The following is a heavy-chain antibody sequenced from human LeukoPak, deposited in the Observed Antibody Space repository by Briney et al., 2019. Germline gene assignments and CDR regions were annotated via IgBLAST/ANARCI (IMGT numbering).Heavy chain of an antibody. CDR2: IYSGGNT. CDR3: ARLLYYYDSSIYQRYFDY. D-gene: IGHD3-22*01. J-gene: IGHJ4*02. Sequence: GGSLSLSCAASGFTVSSNYMNWTRQAPTKGLEWGSIIYSGGNTHYTDSVKGRITISRDNSQNTLYLQMNSLRPEDTAVYYCARLLYYYDSSIYQRYFDYWGQGTLVTVSS. CDR1: GFTVSSNY. V-gene: IGHV3-53*01.